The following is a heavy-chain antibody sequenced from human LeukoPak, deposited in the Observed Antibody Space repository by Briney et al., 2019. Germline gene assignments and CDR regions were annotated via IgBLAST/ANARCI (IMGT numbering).Heavy chain of an antibody. Sequence: VGSLRLSCAASGFTFSTYTINWVRQAPGKGLEWVSSISSSSSYIYYADSVKGRFTISRDNAKNSLYLQMNSLRAEDTAVYHCARDRLLEDRDYSYYYYMDVWGKGTTVTVSS. J-gene: IGHJ6*03. D-gene: IGHD1-1*01. V-gene: IGHV3-21*01. CDR2: ISSSSSYI. CDR1: GFTFSTYT. CDR3: ARDRLLEDRDYSYYYYMDV.